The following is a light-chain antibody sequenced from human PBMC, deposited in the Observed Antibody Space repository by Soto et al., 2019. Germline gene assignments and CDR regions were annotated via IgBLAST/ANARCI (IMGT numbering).Light chain of an antibody. CDR1: QSVSSSY. J-gene: IGKJ1*01. Sequence: EIVLTQSPGTLSLSPGERATLSCRASQSVSSSYLAWYQQKPGQAPGLLIYGASSRATGIPDRFSGSGSGTDFTLTISRLEPEDFAVYYCQHYGSSTWTFVQGTKV. CDR2: GAS. CDR3: QHYGSSTWT. V-gene: IGKV3-20*01.